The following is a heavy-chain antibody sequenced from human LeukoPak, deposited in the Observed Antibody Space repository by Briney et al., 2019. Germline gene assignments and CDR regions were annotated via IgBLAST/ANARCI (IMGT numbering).Heavy chain of an antibody. CDR1: GYTFTDYY. Sequence: GASVKVSCKASGYTFTDYYMHWVQQAPGKGLEWMGRVDPEDGETIYAEKFQGRVTITADTSTDTAYMELSSLRSEDTAVYYCATVRGWNDVDFDYWGQGTLVTVSS. D-gene: IGHD1-1*01. CDR2: VDPEDGET. J-gene: IGHJ4*02. V-gene: IGHV1-69-2*01. CDR3: ATVRGWNDVDFDY.